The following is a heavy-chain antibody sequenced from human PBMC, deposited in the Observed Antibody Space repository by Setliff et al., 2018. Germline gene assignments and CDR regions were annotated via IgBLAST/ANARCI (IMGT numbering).Heavy chain of an antibody. Sequence: GGSLRLSCAASGLTFSSYWMTWVRQAPGKGLEWLANIKQDGSEIYSVDSVKGRFSISRDNAENSLYLQMNSLRAEDTAVYYCAKLVWLTTWYYMDVWGKGTTVTVSS. J-gene: IGHJ6*03. V-gene: IGHV3-7*03. CDR2: IKQDGSEI. CDR1: GLTFSSYW. D-gene: IGHD5-18*01. CDR3: AKLVWLTTWYYMDV.